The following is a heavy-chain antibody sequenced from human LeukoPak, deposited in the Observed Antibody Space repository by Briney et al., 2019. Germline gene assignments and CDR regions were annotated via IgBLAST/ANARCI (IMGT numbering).Heavy chain of an antibody. J-gene: IGHJ4*02. CDR3: ARSYYGSGNDY. V-gene: IGHV1-2*06. CDR1: GYTFTSYG. CDR2: INPNSGGT. Sequence: ASVKVSCKASGYTFTSYGISWVRQAPGQGLEWMGRINPNSGGTNYAQKFQGRVTMTRDTSISTAYMELSRLRSDDTAVYYCARSYYGSGNDYWGQGTLVTVSS. D-gene: IGHD3-10*01.